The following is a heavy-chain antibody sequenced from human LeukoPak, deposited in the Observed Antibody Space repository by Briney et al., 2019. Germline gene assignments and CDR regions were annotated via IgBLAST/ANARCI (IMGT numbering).Heavy chain of an antibody. CDR1: GFTFSSYG. D-gene: IGHD6-13*01. Sequence: GGSLRLSCAASGFTFSSYGMHWVRQAPGKGLEWVAVISYDGSNKYYADSVKGRFTISRDNSKNTLYLQMNSLRAEDTAVYYCAKDATLYSSSWKGSYWGQGTLVTVSS. CDR2: ISYDGSNK. J-gene: IGHJ4*02. V-gene: IGHV3-30*18. CDR3: AKDATLYSSSWKGSY.